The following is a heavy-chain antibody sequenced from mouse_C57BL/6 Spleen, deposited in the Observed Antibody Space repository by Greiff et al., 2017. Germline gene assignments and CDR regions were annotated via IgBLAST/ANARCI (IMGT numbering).Heavy chain of an antibody. J-gene: IGHJ4*01. Sequence: QVQLQQPGAELVMPGASVKLSCKASGYTFTSYWMHWVKQRPGQGLEWIGEIDPSDSYTNYNQKFKGKSTLTVDKSSSTAYMQLSSLTSEDSAVYYCATCNYVYDGYYAMDYWGQGTSVTVSS. CDR1: GYTFTSYW. CDR3: ATCNYVYDGYYAMDY. V-gene: IGHV1-69*01. CDR2: IDPSDSYT. D-gene: IGHD2-2*01.